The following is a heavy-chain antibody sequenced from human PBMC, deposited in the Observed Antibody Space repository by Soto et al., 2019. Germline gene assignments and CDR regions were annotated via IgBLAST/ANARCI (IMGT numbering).Heavy chain of an antibody. CDR3: ARPDSNGWYDY. CDR1: GYTFTSKW. V-gene: IGHV5-51*01. D-gene: IGHD6-19*01. CDR2: VYPFDSDT. J-gene: IGHJ4*02. Sequence: PGESLKISCKASGYTFTSKWIAWVRQMPGKGLEWMAIVYPFDSDTRYSPSFQGQVTISADKSINTAYLQWSSLRASDTAIYYCARPDSNGWYDYWGQGTLVTVSS.